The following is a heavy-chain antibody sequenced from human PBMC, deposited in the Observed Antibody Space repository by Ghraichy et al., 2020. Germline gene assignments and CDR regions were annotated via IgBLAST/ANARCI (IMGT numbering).Heavy chain of an antibody. CDR1: GFTFSSYT. J-gene: IGHJ3*02. V-gene: IGHV3-21*03. Sequence: GGSRRLSCAASGFTFSSYTMNWVRQAPGKGLEWVSCISDSSAYIYYGDSMKGRFTVSRDNAKNSLYLQMNSLRAEDTAVYYCARVRQQHLVSDGFDIWGQGTVVTVSS. D-gene: IGHD6-13*01. CDR2: ISDSSAYI. CDR3: ARVRQQHLVSDGFDI.